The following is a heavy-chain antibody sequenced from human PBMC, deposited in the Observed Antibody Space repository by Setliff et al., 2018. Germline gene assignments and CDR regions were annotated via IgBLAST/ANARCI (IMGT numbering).Heavy chain of an antibody. CDR1: GGSISTSSYY. J-gene: IGHJ3*02. CDR3: ARGKIRITMIVVPTGGAFDI. V-gene: IGHV4-39*07. CDR2: IYYSGST. D-gene: IGHD3-22*01. Sequence: KTSETLSLTCTVSGGSISTSSYYWGWIRQPPGKGLEWIGSIYYSGSTYYNPSLKSRVTISVDTSKKQFSLKLSSVTAADTAVYYCARGKIRITMIVVPTGGAFDIWGQGTMVTVSS.